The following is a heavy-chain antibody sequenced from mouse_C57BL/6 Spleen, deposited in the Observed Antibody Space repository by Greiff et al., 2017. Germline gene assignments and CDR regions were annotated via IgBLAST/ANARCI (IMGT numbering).Heavy chain of an antibody. Sequence: VQLQQSGPELVKPGASVKISCKASGYAFSSSWMNWVKQRPGKGLEWIGRIYPGDGDTNYNGKFKGKATLTADKSSSTAYMQLSSLTSEDSAVYFCAYGSSPRYYAMDYWGQGTSVTVSS. J-gene: IGHJ4*01. CDR2: IYPGDGDT. CDR3: AYGSSPRYYAMDY. V-gene: IGHV1-82*01. CDR1: GYAFSSSW. D-gene: IGHD1-1*01.